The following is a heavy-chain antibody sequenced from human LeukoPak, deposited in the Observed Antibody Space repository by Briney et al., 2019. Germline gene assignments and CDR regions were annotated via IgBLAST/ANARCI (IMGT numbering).Heavy chain of an antibody. J-gene: IGHJ4*02. CDR2: IVVGSGNT. V-gene: IGHV1-58*02. D-gene: IGHD4-23*01. Sequence: SVKVSCKASGFTFTSSAMQWVRQARGQRLEWIGWIVVGSGNTNYAQKLQERVTITRDMSTSTAYMELSSLRSEDTAVYYCAADPNGNPGLWGRGTLVTVSS. CDR3: AADPNGNPGL. CDR1: GFTFTSSA.